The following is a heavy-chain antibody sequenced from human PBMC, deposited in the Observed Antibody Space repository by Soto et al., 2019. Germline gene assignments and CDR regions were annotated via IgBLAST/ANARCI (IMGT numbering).Heavy chain of an antibody. D-gene: IGHD2-8*02. CDR1: GFTFSSYG. CDR2: ITATGGNT. J-gene: IGHJ6*03. Sequence: EAQLLESGGGLVQPGVSLRLSCAASGFTFSSYGMNWVRQSPGKGLKWVSSITATGGNTYYADSVKARFSISRDNSRDTPSLQMNSLRAEDTAVYYCAGRYCTAGICYTNYHYYMDVWGKGTTVTVSS. CDR3: AGRYCTAGICYTNYHYYMDV. V-gene: IGHV3-23*01.